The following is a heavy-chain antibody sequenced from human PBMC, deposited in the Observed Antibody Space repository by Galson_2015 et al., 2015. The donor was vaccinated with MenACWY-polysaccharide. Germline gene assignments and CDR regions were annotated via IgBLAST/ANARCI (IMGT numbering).Heavy chain of an antibody. CDR2: ISGSGGST. D-gene: IGHD2-2*01. CDR1: GFTFSSYA. V-gene: IGHV3-23*01. CDR3: AKNLGYCSSTSRCLGYYYGMDV. J-gene: IGHJ6*02. Sequence: SLRLSCAASGFTFSSYAMSWVRQAPGKGLEWVSAISGSGGSTYYADSVKGRFTISRDNSKNTLYLQMNSLRAEDTAVYYCAKNLGYCSSTSRCLGYYYGMDVWGQGTTVTVSS.